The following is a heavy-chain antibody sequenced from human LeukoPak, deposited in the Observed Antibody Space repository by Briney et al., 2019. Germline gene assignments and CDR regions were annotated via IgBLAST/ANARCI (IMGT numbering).Heavy chain of an antibody. Sequence: GGSLRLSCAASGFTFSSYSMNWVRQAPGKGLEWVSSISSSSSYIYYADSAKGRFTISRDNAKNSLYLQMNSLRAEDTAVYYCASNLRLLPDAFDIWGQGTMVTVSS. D-gene: IGHD2-15*01. V-gene: IGHV3-21*01. CDR3: ASNLRLLPDAFDI. CDR2: ISSSSSYI. J-gene: IGHJ3*02. CDR1: GFTFSSYS.